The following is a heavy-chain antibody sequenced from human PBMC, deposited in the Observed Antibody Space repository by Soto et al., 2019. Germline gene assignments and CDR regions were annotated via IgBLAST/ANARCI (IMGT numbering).Heavy chain of an antibody. D-gene: IGHD2-8*02. CDR1: GFTFSLYS. CDR2: ISYTSTTI. V-gene: IGHV3-48*02. Sequence: VHLVESRGGLVQPGGSLRLSCAASGFTFSLYSMNWVRQAPGKGLEWLSYISYTSTTIYYADSVKGRFTISRDNAMNSLYLQMNSLRDEDTAVYYCASTIALEPRFDAWGRGTLVTVSS. J-gene: IGHJ4*02. CDR3: ASTIALEPRFDA.